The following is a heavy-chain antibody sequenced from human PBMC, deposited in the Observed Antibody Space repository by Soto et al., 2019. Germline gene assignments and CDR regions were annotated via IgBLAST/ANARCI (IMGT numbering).Heavy chain of an antibody. J-gene: IGHJ4*02. D-gene: IGHD3-9*01. CDR1: GFTFSSYA. V-gene: IGHV3-30-3*01. CDR3: AKDGYLDTYYFDY. CDR2: ISYDGISK. Sequence: QVQLVESGGGVVQPGRSLRLSCAASGFTFSSYAMHWVRQAPGKVLEWVAVISYDGISKHYADSVKGRFSISRDDSENTLYVQMKSMRAEDTAVYYCAKDGYLDTYYFDYWGQGTLVTVSS.